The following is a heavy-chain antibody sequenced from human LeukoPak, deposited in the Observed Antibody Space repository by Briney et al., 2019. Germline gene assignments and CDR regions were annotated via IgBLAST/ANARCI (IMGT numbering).Heavy chain of an antibody. D-gene: IGHD3-10*01. V-gene: IGHV3-30-3*01. CDR1: GFTFSSYA. J-gene: IGHJ4*02. CDR2: ISYDGSNK. CDR3: ARELQWNLSFDY. Sequence: GGAPRLSCAASGFTFSSYAMHWVRPAPGKGPGGVAVISYDGSNKYYADSVKGRFTISRDNSKNTLYLQMNSLRAEDTAVYYRARELQWNLSFDYWGQGTLVTVSS.